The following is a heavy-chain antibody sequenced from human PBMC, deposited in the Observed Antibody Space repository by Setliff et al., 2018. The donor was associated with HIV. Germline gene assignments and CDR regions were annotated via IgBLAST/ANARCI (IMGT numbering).Heavy chain of an antibody. CDR3: ARYSYGYVRDLRFDP. J-gene: IGHJ5*02. V-gene: IGHV4-4*08. D-gene: IGHD5-18*01. CDR2: IYTSGIT. CDR1: GDSIRGYY. Sequence: ASETLSLTCTVSGDSIRGYYWSWIRLPPGKGLEWIGYIYTSGITNYNPSLKSRVTMSVDTSKNHFALKQTSVTAADTAVYYCARYSYGYVRDLRFDPWGQGTLVTVSS.